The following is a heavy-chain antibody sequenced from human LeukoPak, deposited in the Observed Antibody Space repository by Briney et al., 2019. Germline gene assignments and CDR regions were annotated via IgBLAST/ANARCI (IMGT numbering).Heavy chain of an antibody. D-gene: IGHD5-12*01. Sequence: AEGSLRLSCAASGFTFSSYGMHWVRQAPGKGLEWVAVIWYDGSNKYYADSVKGRFTISRDNSKNTLYLQMNSLRAEDTAVYYCAKDVLRLSHYFDYWGQGTLVTVSS. J-gene: IGHJ4*02. V-gene: IGHV3-33*06. CDR1: GFTFSSYG. CDR3: AKDVLRLSHYFDY. CDR2: IWYDGSNK.